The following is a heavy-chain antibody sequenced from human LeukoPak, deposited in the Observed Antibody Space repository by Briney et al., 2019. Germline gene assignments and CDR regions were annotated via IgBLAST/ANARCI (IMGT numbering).Heavy chain of an antibody. CDR3: AREQFRGPLHY. J-gene: IGHJ4*02. Sequence: SETLSLTCAVYGGSFSGYYWSWIRQPPGKGLEWIGEINHSGSTYYNPSLKSRVTISVDTSKNQFSLKLSSVTAADTAVYYCAREQFRGPLHYWGQGTLVTVSS. V-gene: IGHV4-34*01. CDR2: INHSGST. D-gene: IGHD3-10*01. CDR1: GGSFSGYY.